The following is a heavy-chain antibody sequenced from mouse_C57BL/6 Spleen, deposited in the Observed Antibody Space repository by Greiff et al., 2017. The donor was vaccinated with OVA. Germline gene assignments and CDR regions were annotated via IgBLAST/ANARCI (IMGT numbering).Heavy chain of an antibody. Sequence: DVQLMASWGGLVKPGGSLKLSCAASGFTFSDYGMHWVRQAPEKGLEWVAYISSGGSTIYYADTVKGRFTISRDNAKNTLFLQMTSLRSEDTAMYYCARQGYFDYWGQGTTLTVSS. CDR1: GFTFSDYG. J-gene: IGHJ2*01. CDR3: ARQGYFDY. V-gene: IGHV5-17*01. CDR2: ISSGGSTI.